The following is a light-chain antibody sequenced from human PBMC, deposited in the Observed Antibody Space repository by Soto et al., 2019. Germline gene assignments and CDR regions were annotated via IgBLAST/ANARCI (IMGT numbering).Light chain of an antibody. J-gene: IGKJ4*01. Sequence: EIVLTQSPGTLSLSPGEGATLSCRASQIVPNDYLAWYQQIPGQPPRLLIYSTSSRAPGIPDRFSARRSGIDFTLNISRLEPEDFAVDYWQDYDVSVTFGGGTRVEIK. CDR1: QIVPNDY. CDR3: QDYDVSVT. CDR2: STS. V-gene: IGKV3-20*01.